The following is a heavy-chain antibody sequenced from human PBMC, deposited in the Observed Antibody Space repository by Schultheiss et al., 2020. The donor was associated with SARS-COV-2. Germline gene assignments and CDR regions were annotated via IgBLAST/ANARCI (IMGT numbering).Heavy chain of an antibody. Sequence: SQTLSLTCAVYGGSFSGYYWSWIRQPPGKGLEWIGYIYYSGSTYYNPSLKSRVTISVDTSKNQFSLKLSSVTAADTAVYYCAREPYYYDSSGYVDYWGQGTLVTVSS. CDR3: AREPYYYDSSGYVDY. CDR1: GGSFSGYY. D-gene: IGHD3-22*01. J-gene: IGHJ4*02. V-gene: IGHV4-34*09. CDR2: IYYSGST.